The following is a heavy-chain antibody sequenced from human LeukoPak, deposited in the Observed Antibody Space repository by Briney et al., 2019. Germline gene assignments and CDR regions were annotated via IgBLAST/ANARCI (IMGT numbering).Heavy chain of an antibody. CDR2: ISGGSIYI. Sequence: GGSLRLSCAASGFTFSSYSMNWVRQAPGKGLEWVSSISGGSIYIYYADSVKGRFTISRDNGKNSLYLQMNSLRAEDTAVYYCASDKTAQLDNYYYYMDVWGKGTTVTISS. J-gene: IGHJ6*03. D-gene: IGHD6-13*01. V-gene: IGHV3-21*06. CDR3: ASDKTAQLDNYYYYMDV. CDR1: GFTFSSYS.